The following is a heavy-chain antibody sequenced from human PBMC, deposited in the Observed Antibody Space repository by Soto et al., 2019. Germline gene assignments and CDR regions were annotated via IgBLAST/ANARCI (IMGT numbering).Heavy chain of an antibody. CDR3: ARGGWTTYYSPFFDY. CDR2: IYWDDDK. CDR1: GFSLSSSGVG. Sequence: QITLKESGPTLVRPTQTLTLTCTFSGFSLSSSGVGVGWIRQPPGKALEWLALIYWDDDKRYSPSLKSRLTITKDTSKNQVVLTLTKLDTVDTATYYCARGGWTTYYSPFFDYWGQGTLATVSS. J-gene: IGHJ4*02. V-gene: IGHV2-5*02. D-gene: IGHD3-10*01.